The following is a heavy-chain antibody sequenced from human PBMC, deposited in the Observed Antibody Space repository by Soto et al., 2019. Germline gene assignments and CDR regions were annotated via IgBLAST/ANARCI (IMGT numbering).Heavy chain of an antibody. D-gene: IGHD2-2*01. Sequence: QVQLQQWGAGLLKPSETLSLTCAVYGGSFSGYYWSWIRQPPGKGLEWIGEINHSGSTNYNPSLKSRVTISVDTSKNEFSLKLSSVTAADTAAYYCVRPQGAYCSSTSCWGDAFDIWGQGTMVTVSS. CDR3: VRPQGAYCSSTSCWGDAFDI. J-gene: IGHJ3*02. V-gene: IGHV4-34*01. CDR1: GGSFSGYY. CDR2: INHSGST.